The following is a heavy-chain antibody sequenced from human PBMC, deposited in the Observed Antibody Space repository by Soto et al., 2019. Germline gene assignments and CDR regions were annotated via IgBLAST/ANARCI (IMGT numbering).Heavy chain of an antibody. V-gene: IGHV3-48*01. CDR3: ARQSELKLRSPDY. D-gene: IGHD1-7*01. CDR2: ISSSSSTI. J-gene: IGHJ4*02. Sequence: EVQLVESGGGLVQPGGSLRLSCAASGFTFSSYSMNWVRQAPGKGLEWVSYISSSSSTIYYADSVKGRFTISRDNAKNSLYLQMNSLRAEDTAVYYCARQSELKLRSPDYWGQGTLVTVSS. CDR1: GFTFSSYS.